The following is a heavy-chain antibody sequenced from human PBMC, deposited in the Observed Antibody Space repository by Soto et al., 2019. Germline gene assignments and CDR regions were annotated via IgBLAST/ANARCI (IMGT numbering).Heavy chain of an antibody. V-gene: IGHV3-23*01. D-gene: IGHD2-21*02. CDR3: VTILVTEHWYFHV. CDR1: GFTFSSYG. CDR2: ISNSGSLT. J-gene: IGHJ2*01. Sequence: QLLESGGGLVQFGGSLRLSCAASGFTFSSYGMSWVRQVPGKGLEWVSSISNSGSLTYYADSVKVRCTISRDNSKNTLYLQMNSLTAEDTALYYCVTILVTEHWYFHVWGRGDLVTVSS.